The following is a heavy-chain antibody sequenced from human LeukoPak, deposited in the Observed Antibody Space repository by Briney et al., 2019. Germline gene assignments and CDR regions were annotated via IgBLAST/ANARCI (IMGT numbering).Heavy chain of an antibody. CDR2: ITGSGSGA. V-gene: IGHV3-23*01. CDR3: ARDGTTLGDAFDI. J-gene: IGHJ3*02. Sequence: GGSLRLSCAASKFAFSSYAMSWVRQAPGKGLEWVSVITGSGSGADYADPVKGRFTISRDNSKNTLYLQMNSLRAEDTAVYYCARDGTTLGDAFDIWGQGTMVTVSS. D-gene: IGHD4-23*01. CDR1: KFAFSSYA.